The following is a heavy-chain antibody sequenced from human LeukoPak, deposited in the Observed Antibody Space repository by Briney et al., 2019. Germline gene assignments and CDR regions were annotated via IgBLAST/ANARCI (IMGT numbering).Heavy chain of an antibody. V-gene: IGHV3-74*01. CDR2: INPGGSSI. Sequence: GGSLRLSCAASGFTFSSYWMHWVRQVPGKGLVWVARINPGGSSITYADSVKGRFTISRDNAKNTLYLQMDSLRAEDTGVYYCAGSNLADDYWGQGTLVTVSS. CDR3: AGSNLADDY. J-gene: IGHJ4*02. CDR1: GFTFSSYW.